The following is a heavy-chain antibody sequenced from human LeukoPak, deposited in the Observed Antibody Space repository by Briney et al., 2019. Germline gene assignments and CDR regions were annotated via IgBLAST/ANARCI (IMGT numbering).Heavy chain of an antibody. Sequence: GGSLRLSCAASGFTFSDYYMSWIRQAPGKGLEWVSYISSSGRTIYYPHPQKGRLTISRDNAKNSLYLQMTSLRAEDTAVYYCARQRYGDYVAGYFDYWGQGTLVTVSS. CDR3: ARQRYGDYVAGYFDY. J-gene: IGHJ4*02. D-gene: IGHD4-17*01. CDR2: ISSSGRTI. V-gene: IGHV3-11*01. CDR1: GFTFSDYY.